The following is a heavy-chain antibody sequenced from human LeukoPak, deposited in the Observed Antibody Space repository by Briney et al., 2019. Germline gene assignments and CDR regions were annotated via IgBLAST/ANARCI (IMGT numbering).Heavy chain of an antibody. D-gene: IGHD3-16*01. CDR2: INHSGST. CDR1: GGSFSGYH. V-gene: IGHV4-34*01. CDR3: ARGPRGNFDY. Sequence: SETLSLTCAVYGGSFSGYHWSWIRQPPGKGLEWIGEINHSGSTNYNPSLKSRVTISVDTSKNQFSLKLSSVTAADTAVYYCARGPRGNFDYWGQGTLVTVSS. J-gene: IGHJ4*02.